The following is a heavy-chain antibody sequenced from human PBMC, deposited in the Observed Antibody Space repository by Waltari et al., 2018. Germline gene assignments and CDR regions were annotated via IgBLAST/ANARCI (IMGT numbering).Heavy chain of an antibody. CDR2: INHSGST. CDR1: GGSFSGYY. Sequence: QVQLQQWGAGLLKPSETLSLTCAVYGGSFSGYYWSWIRQPPGKGLEWIGEINHSGSTNYNPSLKSRVTISVDTSKNQFSLKLSSVTAADTAVYYCARAELGDSETTNWFDPWGQGTLVTVSS. CDR3: ARAELGDSETTNWFDP. D-gene: IGHD4-4*01. J-gene: IGHJ5*02. V-gene: IGHV4-34*01.